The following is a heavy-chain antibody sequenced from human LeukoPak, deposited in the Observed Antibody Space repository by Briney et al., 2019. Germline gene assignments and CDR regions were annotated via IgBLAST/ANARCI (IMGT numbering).Heavy chain of an antibody. CDR3: ARQSYGSAINNWFDP. J-gene: IGHJ5*02. CDR2: IYYSGST. Sequence: SETLSLTCTVSGGSISSNTYYWGWIRQPPGKGLEYIGSIYYSGSTYYKPSLNSRVTISVDTSKNQFSLKLSSVTAADTAVYYCARQSYGSAINNWFDPWGQGTLVTVSS. V-gene: IGHV4-39*01. D-gene: IGHD3-10*01. CDR1: GGSISSNTYY.